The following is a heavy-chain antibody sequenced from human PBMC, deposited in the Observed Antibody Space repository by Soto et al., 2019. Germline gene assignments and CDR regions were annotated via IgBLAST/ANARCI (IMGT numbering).Heavy chain of an antibody. D-gene: IGHD3-10*01. CDR3: ARGLIGGPYYYYGMDV. J-gene: IGHJ6*02. V-gene: IGHV3-30-3*01. CDR1: GFTFSSYA. CDR2: ISYDGSNK. Sequence: GGSLRLSCAASGFTFSSYAMHWVRQAPGKGLEWVAVISYDGSNKYYADSVKGRFTISRDNSKNTLYLQMNSLRAEDTAVYYCARGLIGGPYYYYGMDVWGQGTTVTVSS.